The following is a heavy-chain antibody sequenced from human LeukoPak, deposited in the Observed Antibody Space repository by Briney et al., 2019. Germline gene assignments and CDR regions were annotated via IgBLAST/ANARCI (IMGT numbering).Heavy chain of an antibody. CDR3: ARGGGYYAIDY. V-gene: IGHV3-53*01. Sequence: GGSLRLSCAASGFIVNSYYMNWVRQAPGKGLEWVSVLYSDDTTYYADSVKGRFTISRNNSKNTLYLQMNNLRAEDTAVYYCARGGGYYAIDYWGQGTLVTVSS. CDR2: LYSDDTT. J-gene: IGHJ4*02. CDR1: GFIVNSYY. D-gene: IGHD1-26*01.